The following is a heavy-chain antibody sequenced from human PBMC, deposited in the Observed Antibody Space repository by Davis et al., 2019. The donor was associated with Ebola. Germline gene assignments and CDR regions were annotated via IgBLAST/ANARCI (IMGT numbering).Heavy chain of an antibody. CDR3: ARGKGYDYADS. Sequence: SETLSLTCTVSGVSINSGDYYWTWIRQSPGKGLEWIGYIHYRGNSFYNPSLKSRPTISLDTSKNQFSLQLSSVTAEDTAVYFCARGKGYDYADSWGQGTLVTVSS. CDR1: GVSINSGDYY. D-gene: IGHD2-15*01. CDR2: IHYRGNS. V-gene: IGHV4-30-4*01. J-gene: IGHJ4*02.